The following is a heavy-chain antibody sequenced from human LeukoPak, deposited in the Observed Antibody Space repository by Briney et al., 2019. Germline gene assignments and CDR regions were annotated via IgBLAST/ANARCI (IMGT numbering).Heavy chain of an antibody. J-gene: IGHJ4*02. CDR1: GGSISSYY. Sequence: SETLSLTCTVSGGSISSYYWSWIRQPPGKGLEWIGYIYYSGSTNYNPSLKSRVTISVDTSKNQFSLKLSSVTAADTAVYYCAREGSSSRVYYFDYWGQGTLVTVSS. CDR2: IYYSGST. CDR3: AREGSSSRVYYFDY. V-gene: IGHV4-59*01. D-gene: IGHD6-13*01.